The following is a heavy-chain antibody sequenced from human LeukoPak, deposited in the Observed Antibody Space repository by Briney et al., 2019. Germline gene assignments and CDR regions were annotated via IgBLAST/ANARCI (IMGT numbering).Heavy chain of an antibody. J-gene: IGHJ4*02. D-gene: IGHD3-22*01. V-gene: IGHV3-23*01. CDR3: AKDSYYYDSSSYYVN. CDR1: GFTFSSYA. CDR2: ISGSGGST. Sequence: GGSLRLSCAASGFTFSSYAMSWVRQAPGKGLEWVSTISGSGGSTYYADSVKCRFTISRDNSKNTRYLQMNSLRAEDTAVYYCAKDSYYYDSSSYYVNWGQGTLVTVSS.